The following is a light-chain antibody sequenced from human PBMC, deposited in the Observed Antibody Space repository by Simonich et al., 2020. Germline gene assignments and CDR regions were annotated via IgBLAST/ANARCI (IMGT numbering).Light chain of an antibody. CDR3: QQRSNWPIT. CDR1: QSVSSY. J-gene: IGKJ5*01. CDR2: DAS. V-gene: IGKV3-11*01. Sequence: EIVLTQSPATLSLSPGEKDTLSCRASQSVSSYLAWYQQKPGQAPRLLIDDASNRATGIPARCSGSGSGTDFTITISSLEPEDFAVYYCQQRSNWPITFGQGTRLEIK.